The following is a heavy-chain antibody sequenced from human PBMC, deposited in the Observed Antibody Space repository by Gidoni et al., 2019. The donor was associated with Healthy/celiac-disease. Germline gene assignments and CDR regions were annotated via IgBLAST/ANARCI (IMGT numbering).Heavy chain of an antibody. Sequence: QVTLKESGPVLVKPTETLTLTSTVSAFSLSNARMGVSWIRQPPGKALEWLAQIFSNNEKTYSTSLKSRLNISKETSKSQVVLTMANMDPVDTATYYCARMIAGTSGRVRVWGYWGQRTLVTVSS. J-gene: IGHJ4*02. CDR2: IFSNNEK. CDR1: AFSLSNARMG. V-gene: IGHV2-26*01. D-gene: IGHD1-1*01. CDR3: ARMIAGTSGRVRVWGY.